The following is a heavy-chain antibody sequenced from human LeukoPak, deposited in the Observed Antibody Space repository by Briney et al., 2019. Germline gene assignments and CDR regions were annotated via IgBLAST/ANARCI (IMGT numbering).Heavy chain of an antibody. CDR3: ANFRLAYDSSGYSKWFDP. CDR1: GFTFSSYS. J-gene: IGHJ5*02. Sequence: PGGSLRLSCAASGFTFSSYSMNWVRQAPGKGLEWVSVISGSGGSTFYADSVKGRFTISRDNSKNTLYLQMNSLRAEDTAVYYCANFRLAYDSSGYSKWFDPWGQGTLVTVSS. V-gene: IGHV3-23*01. D-gene: IGHD3-22*01. CDR2: ISGSGGST.